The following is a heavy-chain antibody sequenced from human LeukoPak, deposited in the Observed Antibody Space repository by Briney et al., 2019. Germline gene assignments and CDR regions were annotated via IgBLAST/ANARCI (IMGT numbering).Heavy chain of an antibody. V-gene: IGHV1-2*02. J-gene: IGHJ4*02. CDR1: GYTFTGYY. CDR2: INPNSGGT. Sequence: ASVKASCKASGYTFTGYYMHWVRQAPGQGLEWMGWINPNSGGTNYAQKFQGRVTMTRDTSISTAYMELSRLRSDDTAVYYCARGGINTRVTMVRGVLDYWGQGTLVTVSS. CDR3: ARGGINTRVTMVRGVLDY. D-gene: IGHD3-10*01.